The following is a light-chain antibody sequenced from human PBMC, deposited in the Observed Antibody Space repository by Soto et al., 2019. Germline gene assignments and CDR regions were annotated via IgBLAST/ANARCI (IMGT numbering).Light chain of an antibody. CDR1: SSDVGGYNY. CDR3: CSYAGSNNFPYV. Sequence: QSALTQPPSASGSPGQSVTISCTGTSSDVGGYNYVSWYQQHPGKAPKLMIYGVSKRPSGVPDRFSGSKSGNTASLTVSGLQAEDEADYYCCSYAGSNNFPYVFGTGTKLTVL. CDR2: GVS. J-gene: IGLJ1*01. V-gene: IGLV2-8*01.